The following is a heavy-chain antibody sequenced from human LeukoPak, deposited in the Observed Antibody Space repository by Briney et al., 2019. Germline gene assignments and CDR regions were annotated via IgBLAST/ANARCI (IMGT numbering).Heavy chain of an antibody. Sequence: GGSLRLSCAVSGLTLNNYAMSWVRQAPGKGLEWVSAISKSGDHTYYAASAKGRFTIYRDNSKNTQYLQMNSLRAEDTAVYYCATSWGPDTSAFRWGRDGMDVWGQGTTVIVS. J-gene: IGHJ6*02. V-gene: IGHV3-23*01. CDR1: GLTLNNYA. CDR3: ATSWGPDTSAFRWGRDGMDV. D-gene: IGHD3-16*01. CDR2: ISKSGDHT.